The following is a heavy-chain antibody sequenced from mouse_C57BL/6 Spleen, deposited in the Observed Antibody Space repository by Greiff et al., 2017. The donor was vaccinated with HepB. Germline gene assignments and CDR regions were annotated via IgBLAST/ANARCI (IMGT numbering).Heavy chain of an antibody. D-gene: IGHD2-2*01. Sequence: EVQRVESGGGLVKPGGSLKLSCAASRFTFSDYGMHWVRQAPEKGLEWVAYISSGSSTIYYADTVKGRFTISRDNAKNTLFLQMTSLRSEDTAMYYCARRPIYYGDDGYYAMDYWGQGTSVTVSS. CDR1: RFTFSDYG. V-gene: IGHV5-17*01. J-gene: IGHJ4*01. CDR2: ISSGSSTI. CDR3: ARRPIYYGDDGYYAMDY.